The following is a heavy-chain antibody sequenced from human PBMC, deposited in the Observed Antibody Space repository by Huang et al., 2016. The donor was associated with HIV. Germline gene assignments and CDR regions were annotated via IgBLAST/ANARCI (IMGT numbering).Heavy chain of an antibody. D-gene: IGHD4-4*01. CDR3: ARGSLEYSVSSSLDY. Sequence: QVQLLQSGAEVKKPGSSVKVSCKASGGPFRSSSIAWVRQAPGQGLAWMASLMPVCDSPNYAQKVQGRVRVTADESTSTVYMELRDLRPDDTAVYFCARGSLEYSVSSSLDYWGQGTHVTVSS. V-gene: IGHV1-69*13. J-gene: IGHJ4*02. CDR2: LMPVCDSP. CDR1: GGPFRSSS.